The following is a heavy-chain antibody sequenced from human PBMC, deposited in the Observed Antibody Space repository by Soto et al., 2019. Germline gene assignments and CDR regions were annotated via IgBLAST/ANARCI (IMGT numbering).Heavy chain of an antibody. D-gene: IGHD2-15*01. V-gene: IGHV3-23*01. J-gene: IGHJ4*02. Sequence: LRLSCSASGFTFSNYGMSWVRQAPGKGLEWVSSISGSGGRTYYADSVKGRFTISRDNSKNTLYLQTDSLRAEDTAFYYCAKSGCSGGSCYFPFDCWGQGTLVTVSS. CDR2: ISGSGGRT. CDR1: GFTFSNYG. CDR3: AKSGCSGGSCYFPFDC.